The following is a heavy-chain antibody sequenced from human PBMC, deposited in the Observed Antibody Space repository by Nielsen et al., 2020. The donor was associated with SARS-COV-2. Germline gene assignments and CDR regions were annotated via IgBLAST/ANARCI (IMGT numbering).Heavy chain of an antibody. CDR2: ISYDGSVK. CDR3: AKLHRDTDIGDC. D-gene: IGHD5-18*01. V-gene: IGHV3-30*18. Sequence: GGSLRLSCEASGFTISRYGMHWVRQAPGKGLEWVTFISYDGSVKYYADSVKGRFTISRDNSKNTLYVQMNSLRAEDTAVYYCAKLHRDTDIGDCWGRGTLVTVSS. J-gene: IGHJ4*02. CDR1: GFTISRYG.